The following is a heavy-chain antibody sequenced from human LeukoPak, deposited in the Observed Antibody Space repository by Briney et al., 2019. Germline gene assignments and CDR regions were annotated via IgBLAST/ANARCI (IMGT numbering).Heavy chain of an antibody. V-gene: IGHV1-18*01. D-gene: IGHD6-19*01. J-gene: IGHJ6*03. CDR2: ISTYNGNT. Sequence: ASVKVSCKASGYTFTSYGISWVRQAPGQGLEWMGWISTYNGNTNYAQKLQGRVTMTTDTSTSTDYMELRSVRSDDTAVYYCACVGRMRSGWYNYYYMDVWGKGTTVTVSS. CDR1: GYTFTSYG. CDR3: ACVGRMRSGWYNYYYMDV.